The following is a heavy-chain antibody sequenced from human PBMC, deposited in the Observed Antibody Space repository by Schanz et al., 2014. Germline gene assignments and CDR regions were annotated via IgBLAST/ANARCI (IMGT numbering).Heavy chain of an antibody. Sequence: QVQLVQSGAEVKKPGSSVKVSCTASGGTFSSYTISWIRQAPGQGLEWMGRIIPVLAIADYAQKFQGRVTNTADKSTSTATMELSNLRSEDTSVYYCARLRRADHNGFDDWGQGTPVTVS. CDR1: GGTFSSYT. CDR3: ARLRRADHNGFDD. J-gene: IGHJ6*02. V-gene: IGHV1-69*02. CDR2: IIPVLAIA. D-gene: IGHD6-19*01.